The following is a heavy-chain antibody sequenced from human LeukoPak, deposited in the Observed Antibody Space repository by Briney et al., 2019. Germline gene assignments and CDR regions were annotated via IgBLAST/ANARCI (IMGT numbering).Heavy chain of an antibody. Sequence: PSETLSLTCTVSGGSISSGGYYWSWIRQHPGKGLEWIGYIYYSGSTYYNPSLKSRVTISVDTSKNQFSLKLSSVTAADTAVYYCASVPSFYSSGWPMYFDYWGQGTLVTVSS. D-gene: IGHD6-19*01. V-gene: IGHV4-31*03. CDR2: IYYSGST. CDR3: ASVPSFYSSGWPMYFDY. J-gene: IGHJ4*02. CDR1: GGSISSGGYY.